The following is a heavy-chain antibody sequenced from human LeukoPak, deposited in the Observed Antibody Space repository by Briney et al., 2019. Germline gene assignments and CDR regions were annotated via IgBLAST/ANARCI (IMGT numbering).Heavy chain of an antibody. CDR2: INSDGSST. CDR3: ARDSGGIAAAGKRYFQH. CDR1: GFTFSSYW. J-gene: IGHJ1*01. Sequence: PGGSLRLSCAASGFTFSSYWMHWVRQAPGKGLVWVSRINSDGSSTSYPDSVKGRFTISRDNAKNTLYLQMNSLRAEDTAVYYCARDSGGIAAAGKRYFQHWGQGTLVTVSS. V-gene: IGHV3-74*01. D-gene: IGHD6-13*01.